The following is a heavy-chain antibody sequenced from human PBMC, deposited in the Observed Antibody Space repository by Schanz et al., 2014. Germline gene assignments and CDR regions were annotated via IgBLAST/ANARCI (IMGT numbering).Heavy chain of an antibody. CDR1: GYTFTTYY. CDR3: AREDYLDSSGYSCGY. Sequence: QVQLVQSGAEVKKPGASVKVSCKASGYTFTTYYIHWVRQAPGQGLEWMGWINTHTGNPTYAQGFTGRFVFSLDTSVSTAYLQISSLKADDTAVYYCAREDYLDSSGYSCGYWGQGTLVTVSS. D-gene: IGHD3-22*01. V-gene: IGHV7-4-1*02. J-gene: IGHJ4*02. CDR2: INTHTGNP.